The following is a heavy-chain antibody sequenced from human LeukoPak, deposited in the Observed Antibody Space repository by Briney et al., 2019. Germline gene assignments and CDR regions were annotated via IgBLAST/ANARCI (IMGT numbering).Heavy chain of an antibody. Sequence: SETLSLTCTVSGGSISSGSYYWSWIRQPAGKGLEWIGRIYTSGSTNYNPSLKSRVTISVDTSKNQFSLKLSSVTAADTAVYYCARDGVIPAAEIYYYYYYMDVWGKGTTVTVSS. CDR3: ARDGVIPAAEIYYYYYYMDV. CDR2: IYTSGST. D-gene: IGHD2-2*01. J-gene: IGHJ6*03. V-gene: IGHV4-61*02. CDR1: GGSISSGSYY.